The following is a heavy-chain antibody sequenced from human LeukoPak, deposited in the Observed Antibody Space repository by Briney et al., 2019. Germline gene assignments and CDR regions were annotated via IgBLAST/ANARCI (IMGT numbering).Heavy chain of an antibody. Sequence: SETLSLTCAVYGGSFSGYYWSWIRPPPGKGLEWIGEINHSGSTNYNPSLKSRVTISVDTSKNQFSLKLSSVTAADTAVYYCARSESPTVAGTVGFDYWGQGTLVTVSS. CDR2: INHSGST. V-gene: IGHV4-34*01. CDR3: ARSESPTVAGTVGFDY. J-gene: IGHJ4*02. D-gene: IGHD6-19*01. CDR1: GGSFSGYY.